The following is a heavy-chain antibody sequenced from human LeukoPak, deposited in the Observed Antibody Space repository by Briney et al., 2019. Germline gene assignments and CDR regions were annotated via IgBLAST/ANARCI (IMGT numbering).Heavy chain of an antibody. Sequence: ASVKVSCKASGYTFTGYYMHWVRQAPGQGLEWIGWINPNSGGTNYAQKFQGRVTMTRDTSISTAYMELSRLRSDDTAVYYCARLGIIQQSGDYMDVWGKGTTVTVSS. CDR2: INPNSGGT. CDR1: GYTFTGYY. D-gene: IGHD5-18*01. J-gene: IGHJ6*03. CDR3: ARLGIIQQSGDYMDV. V-gene: IGHV1-2*02.